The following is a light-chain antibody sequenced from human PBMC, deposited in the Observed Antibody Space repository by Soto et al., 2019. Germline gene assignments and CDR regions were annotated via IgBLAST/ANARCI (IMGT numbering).Light chain of an antibody. V-gene: IGKV3D-20*02. CDR1: QSVGSSY. CDR3: QKRSNWPFT. J-gene: IGKJ3*01. Sequence: VLTQCPGTLSLSPGERATLSGRASQSVGSSYLSWYQQKPGQAPRLLIYGASTRATGIPARFSGSGSGTDFTLTISSLEPEDLAVHYCQKRSNWPFTVGPGTKVDIK. CDR2: GAS.